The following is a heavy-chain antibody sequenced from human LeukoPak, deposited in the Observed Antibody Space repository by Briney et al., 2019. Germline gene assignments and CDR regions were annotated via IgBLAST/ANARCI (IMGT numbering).Heavy chain of an antibody. V-gene: IGHV4-34*01. CDR2: INRSGST. CDR1: GGSFSGYY. Sequence: SETLSLTCAVYGGSFSGYYWSWIRQPPRKGLEGIGEINRSGSTNYNPSFKSRVTISVDTSKNQFSLKLRSVTAADTAVYYCAWSGIQLWFSYWGQGTLVTVSS. CDR3: AWSGIQLWFSY. D-gene: IGHD5-18*01. J-gene: IGHJ4*02.